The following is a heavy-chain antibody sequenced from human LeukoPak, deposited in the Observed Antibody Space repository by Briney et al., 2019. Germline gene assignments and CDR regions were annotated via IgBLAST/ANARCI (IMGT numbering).Heavy chain of an antibody. J-gene: IGHJ4*02. CDR1: GFTFSSYW. V-gene: IGHV3-74*01. D-gene: IGHD3-22*01. Sequence: PGGSLRLSCAASGFTFSSYWMHWVRQAPGKGLVWVSRINSDRSSTSYADSVKGRFTISRDNAKNTLYLQINSLRAEDTAVYYCARDQGDSSGYYYSPLDYWGQGTLVTVSS. CDR3: ARDQGDSSGYYYSPLDY. CDR2: INSDRSST.